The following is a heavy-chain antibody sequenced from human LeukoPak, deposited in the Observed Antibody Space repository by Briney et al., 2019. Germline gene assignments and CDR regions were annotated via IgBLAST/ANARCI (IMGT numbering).Heavy chain of an antibody. CDR1: GYTFTSYD. D-gene: IGHD3-10*01. V-gene: IGHV1-8*01. CDR2: MNPNSGNT. CDR3: ARRGVGGFGELYGPRYYYYMDV. J-gene: IGHJ6*03. Sequence: ASVKVSCKASGYTFTSYDINWVRQATGQGLEWMGWMNPNSGNTGYAQKFRGRVTMTRNTSISTAYMELSSLRSEDTAVYYCARRGVGGFGELYGPRYYYYMDVWGKGTTVTISS.